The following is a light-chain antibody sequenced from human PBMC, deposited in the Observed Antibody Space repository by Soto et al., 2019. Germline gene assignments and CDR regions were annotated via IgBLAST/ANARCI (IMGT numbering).Light chain of an antibody. CDR2: DTS. CDR3: QQYNNWPLT. CDR1: QNVHSN. J-gene: IGKJ4*01. V-gene: IGKV3-15*01. Sequence: EVVMTQSPATLSVSPGDGATLSCRASQNVHSNLAWYQQKPGQAPRLLIYDTSTRATDIPFRFSGGGSGTEFTLTISSLQSEDCAVYYGQQYNNWPLTFGGGTKVEIK.